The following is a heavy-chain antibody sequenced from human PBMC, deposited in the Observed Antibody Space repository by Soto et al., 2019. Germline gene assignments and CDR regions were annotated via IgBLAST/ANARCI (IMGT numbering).Heavy chain of an antibody. CDR1: GASVTSGDYF. V-gene: IGHV4-61*08. Sequence: SETLSLTCTVSGASVTSGDYFWTWIRQPPGKGLEWIGHIYYIGSTNYSPSLKSRLTISLDTSKNQFSLRLSSVTSADTAVYYCARGLAPTIFGTVPTPNWFDPWGQGTLVTVSS. D-gene: IGHD3-3*01. J-gene: IGHJ5*02. CDR2: IYYIGST. CDR3: ARGLAPTIFGTVPTPNWFDP.